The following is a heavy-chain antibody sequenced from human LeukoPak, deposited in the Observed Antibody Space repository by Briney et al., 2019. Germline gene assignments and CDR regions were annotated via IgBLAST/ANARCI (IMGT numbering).Heavy chain of an antibody. V-gene: IGHV4-39*01. Sequence: SETLSLTCTVSGGSISSSSYYWGWIRQPPGKGLEWIGSIYYSGSTYYNPSLKSRVTISVDTSKNQFSLKLSSVTAADTAVYYCASMVRGITGFDPWGQGTLVTVSS. D-gene: IGHD3-10*01. CDR3: ASMVRGITGFDP. J-gene: IGHJ5*02. CDR2: IYYSGST. CDR1: GGSISSSSYY.